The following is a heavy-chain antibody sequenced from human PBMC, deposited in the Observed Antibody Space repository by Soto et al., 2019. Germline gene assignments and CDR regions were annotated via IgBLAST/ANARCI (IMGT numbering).Heavy chain of an antibody. CDR1: GFTFSSYA. Sequence: QVQLVESGGGVVQPGRSLRLSCAASGFTFSSYAMHWVRQAPGKGLEWVAVISYDGSNKYYADSVKGRFTISRDNSNNTLYLQMNSLRDEDTAVYYCASLRYSSSWYAFDIWGQGTMVTVSS. D-gene: IGHD6-13*01. V-gene: IGHV3-30-3*01. CDR2: ISYDGSNK. CDR3: ASLRYSSSWYAFDI. J-gene: IGHJ3*02.